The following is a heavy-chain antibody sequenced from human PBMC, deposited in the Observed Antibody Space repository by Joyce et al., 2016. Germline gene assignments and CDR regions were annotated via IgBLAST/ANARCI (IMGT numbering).Heavy chain of an antibody. V-gene: IGHV4-34*01. J-gene: IGHJ4*02. CDR1: GGSFSDYY. Sequence: QVQLQQWGAGLLKPSETLSLTCAVYGGSFSDYYWSWIRQPPGKGLEWIGEINHVGSADYNPSLKSRVTISVDTSKNQFALKRTSVTGADTALYYCARGRRTTLGRGIIPHPSWGDYWGQGTLVTVSS. D-gene: IGHD3-10*01. CDR3: ARGRRTTLGRGIIPHPSWGDY. CDR2: INHVGSA.